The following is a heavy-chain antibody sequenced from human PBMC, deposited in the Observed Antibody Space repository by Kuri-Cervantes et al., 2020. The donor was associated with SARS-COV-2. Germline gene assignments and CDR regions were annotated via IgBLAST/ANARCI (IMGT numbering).Heavy chain of an antibody. CDR1: GFSVSSNY. CDR2: IYSGGGT. CDR3: ARRESWKGDFDI. J-gene: IGHJ3*02. V-gene: IGHV3-53*01. Sequence: GASLKISCAASGFSVSSNYMSGVRQAPGKVLELVSVIYSGGGTYYADSVKGRFTISRDNYKNTLYLQMNSLRAEDTAVYYCARRESWKGDFDIWGQGTMVTVSS. D-gene: IGHD1-1*01.